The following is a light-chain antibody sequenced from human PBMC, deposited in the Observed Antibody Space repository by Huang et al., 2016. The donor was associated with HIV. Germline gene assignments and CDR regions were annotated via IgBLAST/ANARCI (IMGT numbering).Light chain of an antibody. Sequence: DIQMTQSPSSLSASIGDRVTITCRASQSVSNSLNWDQQKPGEAPKVLIYAASTLQSVVPSRFSGTGSGTYFTLTITSLQPEDFATYYCQQTYSPPPWTFGQGTKVEMK. V-gene: IGKV1-39*01. J-gene: IGKJ1*01. CDR1: QSVSNS. CDR2: AAS. CDR3: QQTYSPPPWT.